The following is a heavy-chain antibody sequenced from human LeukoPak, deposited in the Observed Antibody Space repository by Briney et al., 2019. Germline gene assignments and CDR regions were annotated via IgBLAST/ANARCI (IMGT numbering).Heavy chain of an antibody. CDR2: IKEDGSEK. V-gene: IGHV3-7*01. CDR3: ATERVLSDYKSVFDI. J-gene: IGHJ3*02. Sequence: GGSLRLSCAASGFSFSSYSMNWVRQAPGKGLEWVANIKEDGSEKYYVDSVKGRFTISRDNVKNSLYLQMNSLRAEDTAMYYCATERVLSDYKSVFDIWGQGTKVTVSS. D-gene: IGHD3-10*01. CDR1: GFSFSSYS.